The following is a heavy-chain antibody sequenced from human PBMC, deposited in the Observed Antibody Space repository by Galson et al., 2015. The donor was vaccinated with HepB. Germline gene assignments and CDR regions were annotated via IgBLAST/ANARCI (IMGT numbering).Heavy chain of an antibody. CDR3: ARGDCSTTSCYKFDY. CDR1: GDSVSSNSAA. Sequence: CAISGDSVSSNSAAWNWIRQSPSRGLEWLGRTYYRSKWYNDYAVSVKSRITINPDTSKNQFSLQLNSVTPEDTAVYYCARGDCSTTSCYKFDYWGQGTLVSASS. D-gene: IGHD2-2*02. CDR2: TYYRSKWYN. V-gene: IGHV6-1*01. J-gene: IGHJ4*02.